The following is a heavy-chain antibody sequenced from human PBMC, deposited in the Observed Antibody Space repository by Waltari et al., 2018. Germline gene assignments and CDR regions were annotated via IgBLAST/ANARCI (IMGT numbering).Heavy chain of an antibody. V-gene: IGHV4-59*01. CDR3: ARLTMVRGVINLDY. CDR1: GGSISSYY. Sequence: QVQLPESGPGLVKPSETLSLTCTVSGGSISSYYWSWLRQPPGKGLEWIGYIYYSGSTNYNPSLKSRVTISVDTSKNQFSLKLSSVTAADTAVYYCARLTMVRGVINLDYWGQGTLVTVSS. D-gene: IGHD3-10*01. J-gene: IGHJ4*02. CDR2: IYYSGST.